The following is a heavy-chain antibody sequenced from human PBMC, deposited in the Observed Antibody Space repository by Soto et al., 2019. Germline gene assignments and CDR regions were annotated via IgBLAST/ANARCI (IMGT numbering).Heavy chain of an antibody. J-gene: IGHJ4*02. D-gene: IGHD6-13*01. Sequence: GSLRLSCAASGFSISTYGMHWVRQAPGKGLEWVAVIWYDGSNKYDADSVKGRFTISRDNSKNTLYLQMNSLRAEDTAVYYCARDPGSSWFYYFDSWGQGTLVTVSS. CDR3: ARDPGSSWFYYFDS. CDR1: GFSISTYG. CDR2: IWYDGSNK. V-gene: IGHV3-33*01.